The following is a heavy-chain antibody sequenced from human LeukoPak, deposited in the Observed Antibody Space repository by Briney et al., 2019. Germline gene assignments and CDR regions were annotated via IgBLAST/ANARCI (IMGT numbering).Heavy chain of an antibody. Sequence: GGSVRLSCSASGFTFSSYAMHWARQAPGKGLEYVSAISSNGGSTYYADSVKGRFTISRDNSKNTLYLQMSSLRAEDTAVYYCVKGQRYYDSSGYYSIEYFQHWGQGTVDPVSS. CDR3: VKGQRYYDSSGYYSIEYFQH. D-gene: IGHD3-22*01. J-gene: IGHJ1*01. CDR2: ISSNGGST. V-gene: IGHV3-64D*09. CDR1: GFTFSSYA.